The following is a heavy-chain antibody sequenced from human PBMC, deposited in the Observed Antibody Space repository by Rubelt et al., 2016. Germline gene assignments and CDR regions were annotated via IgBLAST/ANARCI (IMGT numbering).Heavy chain of an antibody. Sequence: QVQLVQSGAEVKKPGASVKVSCTASGYTFTSYYMHWVRQAPGQGLEWMGIIKPSGGSTSYAQKFQGRVTMTRDTSTSTVYMELSSLRSEDTAVYYCARAASTVTTLLDLGYWGQGTLVTVSS. CDR3: ARAASTVTTLLDLGY. CDR1: GYTFTSYY. D-gene: IGHD4-17*01. CDR2: IKPSGGST. J-gene: IGHJ4*02. V-gene: IGHV1-46*01.